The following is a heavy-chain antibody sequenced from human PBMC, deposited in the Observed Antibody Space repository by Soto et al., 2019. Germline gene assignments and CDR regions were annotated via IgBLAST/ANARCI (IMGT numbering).Heavy chain of an antibody. V-gene: IGHV3-21*01. J-gene: IGHJ4*02. CDR1: GFTFSSYS. CDR2: ISSSSEYI. D-gene: IGHD3-3*01. CDR3: ARDLYARYDFWSGYYPFDY. Sequence: EVQLVESGGGLVKPGGSLKLACTASGFTFSSYSMNWVRQAPGKGLEWVPSISSSSEYIYYADSVKGRLTISRDNAKNSLYLQMNSLRAEDTAMYYCARDLYARYDFWSGYYPFDYWGQGTLVSVSS.